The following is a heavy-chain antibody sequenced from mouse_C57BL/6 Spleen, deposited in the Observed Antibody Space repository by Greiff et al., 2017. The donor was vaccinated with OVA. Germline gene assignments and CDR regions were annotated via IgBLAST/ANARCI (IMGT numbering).Heavy chain of an antibody. CDR1: GYTFTDYY. CDR2: INPNNGGT. CDR3: ARGGDYDYDCPFYYAMDY. D-gene: IGHD2-4*01. Sequence: VQLQQSGPELVQPGASVKISCKASGYTFTDYYMNWVKQSHGKSLEWIGDINPNNGGTSYNQQFKGKATLTVDKSSSTAYMELRSLTSEDTAVYYCARGGDYDYDCPFYYAMDYWGKGTSVTFSS. J-gene: IGHJ4*01. V-gene: IGHV1-26*01.